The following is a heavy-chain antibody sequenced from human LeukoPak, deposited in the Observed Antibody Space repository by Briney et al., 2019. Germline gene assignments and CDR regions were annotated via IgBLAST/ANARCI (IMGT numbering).Heavy chain of an antibody. D-gene: IGHD2-8*02. Sequence: GGSLRLSCAASGFTFRTYWMTWVRQAPGKGLELVANINADGSDKYFMDSVKGRFSISRDNANNRLYLQMTSLRAEDTAVYYCMPGRGYWGQGTLVAVSS. CDR3: MPGRGY. CDR1: GFTFRTYW. V-gene: IGHV3-7*01. CDR2: INADGSDK. J-gene: IGHJ4*02.